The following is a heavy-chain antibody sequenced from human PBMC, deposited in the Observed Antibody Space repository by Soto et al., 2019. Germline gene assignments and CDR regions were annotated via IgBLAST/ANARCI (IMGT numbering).Heavy chain of an antibody. CDR1: GYTFTSYA. CDR2: INAGNGNT. D-gene: IGHD4-17*01. V-gene: IGHV1-3*01. Sequence: ASVKVSCKASGYTFTSYAMHWVRQAPGQRLEWMGWINAGNGNTKYSQKFQGRVTITRDTSASTAYMERSSLRSEDTAVYYCARDPTTVVTPSFDYWGQGTLVTVSS. CDR3: ARDPTTVVTPSFDY. J-gene: IGHJ4*02.